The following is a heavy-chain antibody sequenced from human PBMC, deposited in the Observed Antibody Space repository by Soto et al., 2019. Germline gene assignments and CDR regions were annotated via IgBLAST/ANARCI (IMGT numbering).Heavy chain of an antibody. CDR1: GGTSNSYA. J-gene: IGHJ6*02. D-gene: IGHD1-26*01. CDR2: IIPIFGTA. CDR3: ARHPVSGSYAYYYGMDV. V-gene: IGHV1-69*12. Sequence: QVQLVQSGAEVKKPGSSVKVSCEASGGTSNSYAISWVRQAPGQGLEWMGGIIPIFGTADYAQKFQGRVTITADESTSTAYMELSSLRSEDTAVYYCARHPVSGSYAYYYGMDVWGQGTTVTVSS.